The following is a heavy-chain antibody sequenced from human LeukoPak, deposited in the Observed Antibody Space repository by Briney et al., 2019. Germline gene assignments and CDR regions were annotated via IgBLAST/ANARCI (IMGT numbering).Heavy chain of an antibody. J-gene: IGHJ4*02. CDR3: ASEGD. CDR1: GFTVSSNY. CDR2: IYTEGTT. D-gene: IGHD3-16*01. Sequence: GGSLRLSCAVSGFTVSSNYFSWVRQAPGKGLEWVSVIYTEGTTYYADSVKGRFTISRDNSKNTVYLQMNSLRVEDTAVYYCASEGDWGQGTLVTVS. V-gene: IGHV3-66*02.